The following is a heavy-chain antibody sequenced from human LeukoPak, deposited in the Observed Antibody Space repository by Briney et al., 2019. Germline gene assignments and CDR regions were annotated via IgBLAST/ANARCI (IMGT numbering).Heavy chain of an antibody. Sequence: PGRSLRLSCVASGFIFSSYGMHWVRQAPGKGLEYVSAISSNGGSTYYADSVKGRFTISRDNSKNTLYLQMSSLRAEDTAVYYCVKGSGKVGYYGSGRWYFDYWGQGTLVTVSS. V-gene: IGHV3-64D*06. CDR1: GFIFSSYG. CDR3: VKGSGKVGYYGSGRWYFDY. CDR2: ISSNGGST. D-gene: IGHD3-10*01. J-gene: IGHJ4*02.